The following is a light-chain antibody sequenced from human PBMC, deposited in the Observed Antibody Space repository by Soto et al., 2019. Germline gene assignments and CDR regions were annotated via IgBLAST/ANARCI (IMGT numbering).Light chain of an antibody. J-gene: IGKJ4*01. CDR1: QSLRHRNGYNY. CDR3: MQDLQPPT. Sequence: DIVMTQSPLSLPVTPGEPASISCRSSQSLRHRNGYNYLDWYLQKSGQSPQLLIYLGSNRASGVPDRLRCRGSGTDFTLKLSRVEPEDVWVYYCMQDLQPPTFGGGTKVAIK. CDR2: LGS. V-gene: IGKV2-28*01.